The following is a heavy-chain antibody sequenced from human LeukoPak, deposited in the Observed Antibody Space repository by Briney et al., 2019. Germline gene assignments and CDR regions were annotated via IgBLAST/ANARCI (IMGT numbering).Heavy chain of an antibody. V-gene: IGHV4-39*01. D-gene: IGHD1-26*01. CDR1: GGSIRSSSYY. J-gene: IGHJ4*02. CDR2: IYYSGST. CDR3: ARRRWELEGNYFDY. Sequence: SETLSLTCTVSGGSIRSSSYYWGWIRQPPGKGLEWIGSIYYSGSTYYNPSLKSRVTISVDTSKNQFSLKLSSVTAADTAVYYCARRRWELEGNYFDYWGQGTLVTVSS.